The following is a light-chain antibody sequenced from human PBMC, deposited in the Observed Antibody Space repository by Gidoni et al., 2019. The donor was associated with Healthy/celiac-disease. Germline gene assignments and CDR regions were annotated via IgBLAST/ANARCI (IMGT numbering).Light chain of an antibody. CDR3: MQDLQTLIT. CDR2: LGS. Sequence: DIVLTQSPLSLHVTPGEPSSISCRSSQRLMHSTGSNYLDWYLQKPGQSPQHLIYLGSNRASGVPDRVSGSGSGTDFTMKISRVEAEDVGVYYCMQDLQTLITFGQGTRLEIK. J-gene: IGKJ5*01. V-gene: IGKV2-28*01. CDR1: QRLMHSTGSNY.